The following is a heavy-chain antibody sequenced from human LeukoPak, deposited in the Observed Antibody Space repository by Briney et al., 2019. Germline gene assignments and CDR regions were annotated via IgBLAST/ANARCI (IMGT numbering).Heavy chain of an antibody. CDR2: IYYSGST. D-gene: IGHD5-18*01. CDR3: ARDTYGIQAFSYWYFDL. CDR1: GGSISSYY. V-gene: IGHV4-59*01. J-gene: IGHJ2*01. Sequence: SETLSLTCTVSGGSISSYYWSWIRQPPGKGLEWIGYIYYSGSTNYNPSLKSRVTISVDTSKNQFSLKLSSVTAADTAVYYCARDTYGIQAFSYWYFDLWGRGTLVTVSS.